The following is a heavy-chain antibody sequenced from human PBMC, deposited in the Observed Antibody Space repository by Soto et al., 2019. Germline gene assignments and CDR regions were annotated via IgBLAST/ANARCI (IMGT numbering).Heavy chain of an antibody. J-gene: IGHJ4*02. V-gene: IGHV3-7*03. Sequence: EVQLVESGGGLVQPGGSLRLSCAASGFTFRSYWMNWVRQAPGRGLEWVANINGDGSEKTYVDSVKDRFTISRDNAKNSLDLQMSSLRAGDTAVYYCARGPLDYWGQGTLVTVSS. CDR2: INGDGSEK. CDR1: GFTFRSYW. CDR3: ARGPLDY.